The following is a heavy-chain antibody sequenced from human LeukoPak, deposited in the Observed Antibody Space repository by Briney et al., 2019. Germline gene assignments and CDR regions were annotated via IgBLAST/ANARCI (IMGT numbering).Heavy chain of an antibody. CDR3: ARISRYSSAQNP. CDR2: INHCGST. Sequence: SETLSLTCAVYGGSFSGYYWRWIRQPPGKGLEWVGEINHCGSTNSNPSLTSRVTISVDSSKNQFSLKLSSVTAADTAVYYCARISRYSSAQNPWGQGTLVTVSS. J-gene: IGHJ5*02. V-gene: IGHV4-34*01. D-gene: IGHD6-19*01. CDR1: GGSFSGYY.